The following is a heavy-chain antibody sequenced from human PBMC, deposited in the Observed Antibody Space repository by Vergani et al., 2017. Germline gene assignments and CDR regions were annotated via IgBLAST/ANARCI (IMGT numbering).Heavy chain of an antibody. CDR3: ARGYSYGYPEAFDI. Sequence: EVQLVESGGGLVQPGGSLRLSCAASGFTFSSYEMNWVRPAPGKGLEWVSYISSSGSTIYYADSVKGRFTISRDNAKNSLYLQMNSLRAEDTAVYYCARGYSYGYPEAFDIWGQGTMVTVSS. D-gene: IGHD5-18*01. J-gene: IGHJ3*02. CDR2: ISSSGSTI. CDR1: GFTFSSYE. V-gene: IGHV3-48*03.